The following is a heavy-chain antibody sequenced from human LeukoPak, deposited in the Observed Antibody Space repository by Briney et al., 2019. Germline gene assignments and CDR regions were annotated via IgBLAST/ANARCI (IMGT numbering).Heavy chain of an antibody. D-gene: IGHD3-10*01. CDR3: AGHAGSRFDP. CDR1: GYSFTSYW. Sequence: GYLLRTFWKGAGYSFTSYWISCVRQLAGKGLEWMGRIDPSDSYTNYSPSFHGHVTISADKSISTAYLQGSSLKASDTAMYYCAGHAGSRFDPWGQGTLVTVSS. CDR2: IDPSDSYT. V-gene: IGHV5-10-1*01. J-gene: IGHJ5*02.